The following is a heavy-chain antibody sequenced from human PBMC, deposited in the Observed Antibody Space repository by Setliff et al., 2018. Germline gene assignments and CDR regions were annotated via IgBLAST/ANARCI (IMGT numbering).Heavy chain of an antibody. V-gene: IGHV1-3*01. CDR3: ARWATVTHRGGFDI. CDR1: GYTFTSYA. Sequence: ASVKVSCKASGYTFTSYAMHWVRQAPGQGLEWMGWINAGNGNTKYSQKFQGRVTITRDTSASTAYMELSSLRSEDTAVYYCARWATVTHRGGFDIWGLGTMVTVSS. CDR2: INAGNGNT. J-gene: IGHJ3*02. D-gene: IGHD4-17*01.